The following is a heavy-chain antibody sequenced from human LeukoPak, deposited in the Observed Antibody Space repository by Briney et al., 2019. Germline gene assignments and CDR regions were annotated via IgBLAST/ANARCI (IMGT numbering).Heavy chain of an antibody. CDR2: IIPIFGTA. Sequence: ASVKVSCKASGGTFISYAISWVRQAPGQGLERMGGIIPIFGTANYAQKFQGRVTITADESTSTAYMELSSLRSEDTAVYYCARDRGDDLRAYYYGMDVWGQGTTVTVSS. D-gene: IGHD2-21*02. V-gene: IGHV1-69*13. J-gene: IGHJ6*02. CDR1: GGTFISYA. CDR3: ARDRGDDLRAYYYGMDV.